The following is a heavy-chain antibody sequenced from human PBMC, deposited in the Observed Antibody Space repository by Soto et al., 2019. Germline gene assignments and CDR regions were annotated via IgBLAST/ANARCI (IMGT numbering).Heavy chain of an antibody. Sequence: SDTLSLTCNVSGGAISAFYWNWIRQPAGKGLEWVGRIYRSGHADYNPSLESRATMSIDPSKNEFSLTLGSVTAADTAVYYCARSPSTSSIGSFDFWGRGTMVTVSS. CDR2: IYRSGHA. J-gene: IGHJ3*01. D-gene: IGHD2-2*01. CDR3: ARSPSTSSIGSFDF. CDR1: GGAISAFY. V-gene: IGHV4-4*07.